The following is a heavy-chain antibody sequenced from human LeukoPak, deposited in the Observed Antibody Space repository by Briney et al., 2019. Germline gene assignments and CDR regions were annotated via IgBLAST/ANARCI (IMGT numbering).Heavy chain of an antibody. CDR2: ISGSGTTI. V-gene: IGHV3-48*01. CDR3: AGGYYYSHFDY. J-gene: IGHJ4*02. D-gene: IGHD3-22*01. CDR1: GFTFNTYN. Sequence: GGSLRLSCEASGFTFNTYNMHWVRQAPGKGPEWISHISGSGTTIYYEDSVKGRFTISRDNAKNSLYLQMNSLRAEDTAIYYCAGGYYYSHFDYWGQGTLVTVSS.